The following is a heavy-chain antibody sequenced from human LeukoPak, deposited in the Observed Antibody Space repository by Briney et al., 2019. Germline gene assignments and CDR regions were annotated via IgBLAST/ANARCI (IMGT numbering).Heavy chain of an antibody. CDR2: ISSSSSYI. CDR3: ARDEGPGDIVVVVAATPGAFDI. D-gene: IGHD2-15*01. CDR1: GFTFSSYD. V-gene: IGHV3-21*01. J-gene: IGHJ3*02. Sequence: GGSLRLSCAASGFTFSSYDMIWVRQAPGKGLEWVSSISSSSSYIYYADSVKGRFTISRDNAKNSLYLQMNSLRAEDTAVYYCARDEGPGDIVVVVAATPGAFDIWGQGTMVTVSS.